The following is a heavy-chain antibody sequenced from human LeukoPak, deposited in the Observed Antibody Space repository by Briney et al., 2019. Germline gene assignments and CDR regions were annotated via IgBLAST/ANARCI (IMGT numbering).Heavy chain of an antibody. V-gene: IGHV3-30-3*01. Sequence: GRSLRLSCAASGFTFSSYAMHWVRQAPGKGLEWVAVISYDGSNKYYADSVKGRFTISRDNSKNTLYLQMNSLRAEDTAVYYCARGSSVFGDYVHYFDCWGQGTLVTTSS. J-gene: IGHJ4*02. CDR2: ISYDGSNK. D-gene: IGHD4-17*01. CDR3: ARGSSVFGDYVHYFDC. CDR1: GFTFSSYA.